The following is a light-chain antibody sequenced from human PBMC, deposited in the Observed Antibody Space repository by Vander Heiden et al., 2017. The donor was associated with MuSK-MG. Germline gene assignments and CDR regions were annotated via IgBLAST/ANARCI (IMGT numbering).Light chain of an antibody. Sequence: NFMLTQPPSVSASPGKTVTLACTLSSGLMATNCVQWCQQRPGSAPTPVIFEDEQSPPRAPDRFSGSVDSSSNSASLTISGLKTEDEADYYWQSYDSNSRGFFGGGTRLTV. CDR1: SGLMATNC. CDR3: QSYDSNSRGF. V-gene: IGLV6-57*03. J-gene: IGLJ2*01. CDR2: EDE.